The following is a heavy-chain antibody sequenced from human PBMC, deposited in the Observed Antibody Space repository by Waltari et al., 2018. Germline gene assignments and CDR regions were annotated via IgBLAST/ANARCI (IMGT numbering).Heavy chain of an antibody. CDR3: AREIRGTGYFPDAFDI. CDR2: ITNSRTTI. J-gene: IGHJ3*02. CDR1: EFTFSTYS. Sequence: EVQLVESGGGSVQPGGSLRLSCAASEFTFSTYSMNWGRQAPGQGLGWVAYITNSRTTIYYTDSGKGLFTISRDNDQNSLYLQMNSLRAEDTAVYYCAREIRGTGYFPDAFDIWGQGTMVTVSS. V-gene: IGHV3-48*01. D-gene: IGHD3-9*01.